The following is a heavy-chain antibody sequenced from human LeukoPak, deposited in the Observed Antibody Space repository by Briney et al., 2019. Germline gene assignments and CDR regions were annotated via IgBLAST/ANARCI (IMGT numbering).Heavy chain of an antibody. V-gene: IGHV4-39*01. Sequence: PSETLSLTCTVSGGSISSSSYYWGWIRQPPGKGLEWIGSIYYSGSTYYNPSLKSRVTISVDTSKNQFSLKLSSVTAADTAVYYCARLLVVPAASIDYWGQGTLVTVSS. CDR2: IYYSGST. CDR1: GGSISSSSYY. CDR3: ARLLVVPAASIDY. D-gene: IGHD2-2*01. J-gene: IGHJ4*02.